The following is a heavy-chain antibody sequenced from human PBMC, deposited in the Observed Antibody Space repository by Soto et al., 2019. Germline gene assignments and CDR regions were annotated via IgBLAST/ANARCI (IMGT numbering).Heavy chain of an antibody. V-gene: IGHV1-69*06. CDR3: TPYTRGWFDP. J-gene: IGHJ5*02. CDR2: IIPIFGTA. D-gene: IGHD2-2*01. CDR1: EGTFSSYA. Sequence: QVQLVQSGAEVKKPGSSVKVSCKASEGTFSSYAISWVRQAPGQGLEWMGGIIPIFGTANYAQKFQGRVTITADKSTSTAYMALSSLRSEDTAVYYSTPYTRGWFDPWGQGTLVTVSS.